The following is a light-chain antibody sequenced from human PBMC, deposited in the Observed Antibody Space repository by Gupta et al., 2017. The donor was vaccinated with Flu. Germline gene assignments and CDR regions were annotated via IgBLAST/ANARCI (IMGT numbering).Light chain of an antibody. J-gene: IGKJ5*01. CDR1: QGIGTY. CDR3: QHLKTYPIT. Sequence: DIQLTQSPSFLSASVGDRVTITCRASQGIGTYLAWFQQKPGKAPNLLMYAASTLQSGVLSSFSGSGSGTEFTLTISSLQPEDFATYYCQHLKTYPITFGQGTRLEI. CDR2: AAS. V-gene: IGKV1-9*01.